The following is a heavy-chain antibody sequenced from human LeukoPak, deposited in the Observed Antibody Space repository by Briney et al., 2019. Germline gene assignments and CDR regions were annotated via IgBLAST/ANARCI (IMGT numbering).Heavy chain of an antibody. CDR2: VENYGRT. CDR1: GGSISSHY. Sequence: SETLSLICTVSGGSISSHYWSWIRQPPGKGLEWIGYVENYGRTECIPSLQSRVTLSVDTSKNQFSLKLNSVTAADTAVYYCARDRIAAAGMEAFDIWGQGTMVTVSS. D-gene: IGHD6-13*01. CDR3: ARDRIAAAGMEAFDI. J-gene: IGHJ3*02. V-gene: IGHV4-59*11.